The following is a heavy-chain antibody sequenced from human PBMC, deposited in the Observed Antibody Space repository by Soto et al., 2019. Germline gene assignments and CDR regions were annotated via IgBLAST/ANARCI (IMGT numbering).Heavy chain of an antibody. Sequence: QVQLQESGPGLVKPSQTLSLTCSISGASISSDDYYWSWFRQPPGKRLEWIGYISYSGSTYYNPSLKSRITISVDTSKTQFSLILSSVTAADTAVFYCAREVNNYYGMDVWGQGTTVTVSS. CDR3: AREVNNYYGMDV. J-gene: IGHJ6*02. CDR1: GASISSDDYY. V-gene: IGHV4-30-4*01. CDR2: ISYSGST.